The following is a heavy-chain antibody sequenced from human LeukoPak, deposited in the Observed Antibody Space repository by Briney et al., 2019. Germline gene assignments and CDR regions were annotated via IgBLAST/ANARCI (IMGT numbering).Heavy chain of an antibody. J-gene: IGHJ4*02. V-gene: IGHV3-23*01. CDR3: AKGAYDYIEMGYFDS. CDR1: GFTSTNYA. Sequence: GGSLRLSCAASGFTSTNYAMNWVRQAPGKGPEWVSVLIGSSGSTDYADSVKGRFTISRDNSKNTLYLQMNSLRAEDTAIYYCAKGAYDYIEMGYFDSWGRGTLVTVSS. CDR2: LIGSSGST. D-gene: IGHD5-12*01.